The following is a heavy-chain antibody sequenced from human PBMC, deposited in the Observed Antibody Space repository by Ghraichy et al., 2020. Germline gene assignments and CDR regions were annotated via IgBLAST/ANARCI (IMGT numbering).Heavy chain of an antibody. CDR3: AKGGLLVDYYGSGSYYSDYYHYGMDF. CDR1: GFTFSSYG. CDR2: ISYDGSNK. D-gene: IGHD3-10*01. Sequence: GGSLRLSCAASGFTFSSYGMHWVRQAPGKGLEWVAVISYDGSNKYYADSVKGRFTISRDNSKNTLYLQMNSLRAEDTAVYYCAKGGLLVDYYGSGSYYSDYYHYGMDFWGQGTTVTVSS. J-gene: IGHJ6*02. V-gene: IGHV3-30*18.